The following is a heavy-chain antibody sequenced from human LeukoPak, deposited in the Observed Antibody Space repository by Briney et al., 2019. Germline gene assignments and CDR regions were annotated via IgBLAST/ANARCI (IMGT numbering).Heavy chain of an antibody. CDR2: IYHSGST. D-gene: IGHD5-12*01. J-gene: IGHJ4*02. CDR1: GGSISSSNW. CDR3: ARSIVATSSYYFDY. V-gene: IGHV4-4*02. Sequence: SGTLSLTCAVSGGSISSSNWWSWVRQPPGKGLEWIGEIYHSGSTNYNPSLKSRVTISVDKSKNQFSLKLSSATAADTAVYYCARSIVATSSYYFDYWGQGTLVTVSS.